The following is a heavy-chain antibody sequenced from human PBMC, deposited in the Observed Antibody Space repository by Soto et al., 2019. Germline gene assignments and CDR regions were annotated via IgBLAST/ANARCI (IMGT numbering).Heavy chain of an antibody. D-gene: IGHD3-16*01. CDR1: GFTFSSYG. J-gene: IGHJ4*02. Sequence: VQLVESGGGLVQPGGSLRLSCAASGFTFSSYGMHWVRQAPGKGLEWVAVIWHDGSNKHYGDSVKGRFTISRDNSNNVLYLQMNGLRVEDTAVYYCARGGSGGAFFDYWGQGTLVTVSS. CDR3: ARGGSGGAFFDY. CDR2: IWHDGSNK. V-gene: IGHV3-33*08.